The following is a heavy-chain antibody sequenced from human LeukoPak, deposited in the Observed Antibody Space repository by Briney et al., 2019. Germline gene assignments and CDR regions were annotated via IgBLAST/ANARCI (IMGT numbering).Heavy chain of an antibody. CDR2: INHSGST. CDR1: GGSFSGYY. CDR3: ASSDYYYDSSGYGRPFDY. J-gene: IGHJ4*02. D-gene: IGHD3-22*01. V-gene: IGHV4-34*01. Sequence: SETLSLTCAVYGGSFSGYYWSWIRQPPGKGLEWIGEINHSGSTNYSPSLKSRVTISVDTSKNQFSLKLSSVTAADTAVYYCASSDYYYDSSGYGRPFDYWGQGTLVTVSS.